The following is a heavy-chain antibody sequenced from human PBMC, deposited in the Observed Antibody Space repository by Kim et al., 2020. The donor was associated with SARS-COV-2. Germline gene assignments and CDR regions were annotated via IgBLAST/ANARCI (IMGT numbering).Heavy chain of an antibody. D-gene: IGHD3-22*01. V-gene: IGHV3-49*04. Sequence: GGSLRLSCTTSGFTFGDYSMSWVRQAPGKGLESLGLIRAKAYSGPTDYAASVKGRITISRDDSKSIAYLQMYSLKTEDTGIYYCTRISYYDSSGRDYYYYMDVWGEGTTVTVSS. CDR2: IRAKAYSGPT. CDR1: GFTFGDYS. J-gene: IGHJ6*03. CDR3: TRISYYDSSGRDYYYYMDV.